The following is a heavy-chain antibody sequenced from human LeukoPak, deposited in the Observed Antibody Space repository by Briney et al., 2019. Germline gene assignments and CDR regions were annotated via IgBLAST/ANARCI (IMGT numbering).Heavy chain of an antibody. Sequence: PGGSLRLSCAASGFTFSSYEMNWVRQAPGKGLEWVSYISSSGSTIYYADSVKGRFTISRDNAKNSLYLQMNSLRAEDTAVYYCARPSGWLPGDDFDYWGQGTLVTVSS. CDR2: ISSSGSTI. V-gene: IGHV3-48*03. CDR1: GFTFSSYE. D-gene: IGHD6-19*01. J-gene: IGHJ4*02. CDR3: ARPSGWLPGDDFDY.